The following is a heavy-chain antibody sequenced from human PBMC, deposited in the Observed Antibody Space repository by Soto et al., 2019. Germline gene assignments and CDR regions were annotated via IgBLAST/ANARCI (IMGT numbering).Heavy chain of an antibody. CDR1: GLAFSSCG. CDR2: IVVGSGNT. D-gene: IGHD1-1*01. J-gene: IGHJ5*02. CDR3: AADLAPTDQYNWFEP. V-gene: IGHV1-58*02. Sequence: GAPVEVSWKASGLAFSSCGIQWARQSIEQRLEWIGWIVVGSGNTNYAQKFQERVTITRDVSTNTAYMELTSLRSEDTAVYYCAADLAPTDQYNWFEPWGQGTLVTVSS.